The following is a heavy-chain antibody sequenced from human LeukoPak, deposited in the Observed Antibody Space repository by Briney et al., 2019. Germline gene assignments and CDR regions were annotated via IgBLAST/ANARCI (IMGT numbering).Heavy chain of an antibody. CDR1: GYTFIDHY. Sequence: ASVKVSCKGSGYTFIDHYMHWVRQAPGQGLEWMAKINPNSGVTAYAERFQGRVNLTRDTSISTVYMELRTLTSGDTAVYYCARPSDYGDYIDYWGQGTLVTVSS. V-gene: IGHV1-2*02. D-gene: IGHD4-17*01. CDR3: ARPSDYGDYIDY. J-gene: IGHJ4*02. CDR2: INPNSGVT.